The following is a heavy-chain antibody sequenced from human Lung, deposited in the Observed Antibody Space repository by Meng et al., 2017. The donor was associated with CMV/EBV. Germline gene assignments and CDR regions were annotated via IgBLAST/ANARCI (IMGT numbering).Heavy chain of an antibody. V-gene: IGHV4-4*07. CDR1: GGSISSYY. D-gene: IGHD6-19*01. CDR2: IYTSGTT. J-gene: IGHJ4*02. Sequence: QVQLPESGPGLVKPSETLSLTCTVSGGSISSYYWSWIRQSAGKGLGWIGRIYTSGTTIYNPSLKSRLTLSLDTSKNQFSLKLNSVTAADTAVYYCARAEADTGNFDYWGQGTLVTVSS. CDR3: ARAEADTGNFDY.